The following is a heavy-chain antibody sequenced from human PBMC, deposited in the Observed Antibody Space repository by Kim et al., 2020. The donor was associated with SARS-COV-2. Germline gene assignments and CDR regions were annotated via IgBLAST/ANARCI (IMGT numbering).Heavy chain of an antibody. D-gene: IGHD3-10*01. J-gene: IGHJ4*02. V-gene: IGHV3-30*07. Sequence: DSVKGRFTISRDNSKNTLYLQMNSLRAEDTAVYYCARGRGRGADTYYFDYWGQGTLVTVSS. CDR3: ARGRGRGADTYYFDY.